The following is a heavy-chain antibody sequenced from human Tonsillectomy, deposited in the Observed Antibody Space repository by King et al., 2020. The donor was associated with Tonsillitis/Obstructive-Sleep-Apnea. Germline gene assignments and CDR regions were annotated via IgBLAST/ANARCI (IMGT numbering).Heavy chain of an antibody. D-gene: IGHD3-10*01. J-gene: IGHJ4*02. CDR2: IKSKTDGGTT. CDR1: GCTFSNAW. CDR3: TTDLRPYGSGSYRSFDY. Sequence: VQLVQSGGGLVKPGGSLRLSCAASGCTFSNAWMNWVRQAPGKGLEWVGRIKSKTDGGTTDYAAPVKGRFTISRDDSKNTLYLQMNSLKTEDTAVYYCTTDLRPYGSGSYRSFDYWGQGTLVTVSS. V-gene: IGHV3-15*07.